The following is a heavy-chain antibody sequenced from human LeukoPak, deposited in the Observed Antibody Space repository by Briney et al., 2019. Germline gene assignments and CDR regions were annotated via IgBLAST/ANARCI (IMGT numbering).Heavy chain of an antibody. CDR3: ARDGRIVGATTGYFQH. J-gene: IGHJ1*01. CDR2: ISSSSSYI. Sequence: GGSLRLSCAASGFTFSSYSMTWVRQAPGKGLEWVSSISSSSSYIYYADSVKGRFTISRDNAKNSLYLQMNSLRAEDTAVYYCARDGRIVGATTGYFQHWGQGTLVTVSS. D-gene: IGHD1-26*01. CDR1: GFTFSSYS. V-gene: IGHV3-21*01.